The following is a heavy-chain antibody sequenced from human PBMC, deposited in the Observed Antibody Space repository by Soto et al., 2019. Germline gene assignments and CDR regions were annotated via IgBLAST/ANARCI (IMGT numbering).Heavy chain of an antibody. CDR2: IFPSDSDT. Sequence: GDAVKVSCITSGYRFTSYFIAVVRQMPGKGLEWMVIIFPSDSDTRYSPSFKGQVTISADRSTSTVFLQWASLKASDTAVYFCARKHKSAYFNWLAQWGKSNLVNVSS. J-gene: IGHJ1*01. D-gene: IGHD3-9*01. CDR1: GYRFTSYF. V-gene: IGHV5-51*01. CDR3: ARKHKSAYFNWLAQ.